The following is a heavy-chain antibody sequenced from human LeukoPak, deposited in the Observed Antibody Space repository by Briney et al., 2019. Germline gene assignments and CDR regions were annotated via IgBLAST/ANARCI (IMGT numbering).Heavy chain of an antibody. J-gene: IGHJ4*02. CDR2: INHSGST. D-gene: IGHD3-22*01. Sequence: SETLSLTCAVHGGSFSGYYWSWIRQPPGKGLEWIGEINHSGSTNYNPSLKSRVTISVDTSKNQFSLKLSSVTAADTAVYYCARGPDTSGYYLSYFDYWGQGTLVTVSS. CDR1: GGSFSGYY. V-gene: IGHV4-34*01. CDR3: ARGPDTSGYYLSYFDY.